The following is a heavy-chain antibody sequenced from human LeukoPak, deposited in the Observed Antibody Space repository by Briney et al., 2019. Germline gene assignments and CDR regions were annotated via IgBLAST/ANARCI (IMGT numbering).Heavy chain of an antibody. Sequence: ASVKVSCKASGYTFTDYYMHWVRQAPGQGLEWIGWINPNRGDTIFAQKFHGRVTMIKDTSISTAHMELSRLTSDDTAVYFCARCTAAAGTYPLDYWGQGTLVTVSS. V-gene: IGHV1-2*02. CDR2: INPNRGDT. D-gene: IGHD6-13*01. CDR1: GYTFTDYY. J-gene: IGHJ4*02. CDR3: ARCTAAAGTYPLDY.